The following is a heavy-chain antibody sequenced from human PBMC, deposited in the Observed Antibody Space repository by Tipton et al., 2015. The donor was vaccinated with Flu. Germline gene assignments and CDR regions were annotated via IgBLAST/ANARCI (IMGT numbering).Heavy chain of an antibody. Sequence: TLSLTCSVSGDSIGSDYFWGWIRQPPGKGLEWIGNVHQAGTTYYNPSLRSRVTISLDRPKNHFSLRLTSVTAADTAIYYCARGYSSSLGLPFDYWGQGTLVTVSS. V-gene: IGHV4-38-2*02. D-gene: IGHD6-19*01. J-gene: IGHJ4*02. CDR2: VHQAGTT. CDR1: GDSIGSDYF. CDR3: ARGYSSSLGLPFDY.